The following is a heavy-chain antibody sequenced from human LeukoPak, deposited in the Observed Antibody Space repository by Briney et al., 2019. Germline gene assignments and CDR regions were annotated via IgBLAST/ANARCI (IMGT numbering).Heavy chain of an antibody. CDR3: ARKTGTTGEAFDY. Sequence: GGSLRLSCAASGFTVSSNYMSWVRQAPGKGLEWVSVIYSGGSTYYADSVKGRFTISRDSSKNTPYLQMNSLRAEDTAVYYCARKTGTTGEAFDYWGQGTQVTVSS. CDR2: IYSGGST. D-gene: IGHD1-1*01. J-gene: IGHJ4*02. CDR1: GFTVSSNY. V-gene: IGHV3-53*01.